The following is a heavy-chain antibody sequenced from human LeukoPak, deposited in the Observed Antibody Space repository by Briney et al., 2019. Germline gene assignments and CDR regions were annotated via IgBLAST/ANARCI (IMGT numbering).Heavy chain of an antibody. Sequence: GGSLRLSCAASGFTFSSYSMNWVRQAPGKGLEWVSSIISSSSYIYYADSVKGRFTISRDNAKNSLYLQMNSLRAEDTAVYYCARDPAVNSGSYPDAFDIWGQGTMVTVSS. J-gene: IGHJ3*02. V-gene: IGHV3-21*01. CDR2: IISSSSYI. CDR3: ARDPAVNSGSYPDAFDI. D-gene: IGHD1-26*01. CDR1: GFTFSSYS.